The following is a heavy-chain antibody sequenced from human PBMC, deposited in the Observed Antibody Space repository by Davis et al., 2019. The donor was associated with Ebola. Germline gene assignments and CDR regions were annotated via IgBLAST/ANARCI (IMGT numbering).Heavy chain of an antibody. CDR2: ISGSGGTT. V-gene: IGHV3-23*01. CDR3: ARDVAQYYDFWSGPYGMDV. J-gene: IGHJ6*02. Sequence: GESLKISCADSVITFSSYAMTWVRQAPGKGLEWVSAISGSGGTTYYADSVKGRFTISRDNAKNSLYLQMNSLRDEDTAVYYCARDVAQYYDFWSGPYGMDVWGQGTTVTVSS. D-gene: IGHD3-3*01. CDR1: VITFSSYA.